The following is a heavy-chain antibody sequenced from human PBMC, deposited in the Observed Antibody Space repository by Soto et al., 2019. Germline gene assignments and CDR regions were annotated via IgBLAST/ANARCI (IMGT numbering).Heavy chain of an antibody. CDR3: ARQVVDGAVTGAGSFDY. CDR1: GGSVSSGSYY. CDR2: FYYSGST. V-gene: IGHV4-39*01. Sequence: PWETLSLTCTVSGGSVSSGSYYWGWIRQPPGKGLEWIGSFYYSGSTYYYTSLKSRVTISGDTSENQISLKLSSVTAADTAVYYCARQVVDGAVTGAGSFDYWGQGTLVTVSS. J-gene: IGHJ4*02. D-gene: IGHD3-10*01.